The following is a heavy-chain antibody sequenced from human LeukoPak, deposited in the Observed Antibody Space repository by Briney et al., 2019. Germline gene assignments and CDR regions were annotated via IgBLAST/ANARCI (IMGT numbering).Heavy chain of an antibody. CDR1: GFTFSTFW. J-gene: IGHJ1*01. Sequence: GESLRLSCVASGFTFSTFWMTWVRQAPGQGLEWVANIRGDGSRQYYVDSVKGRFTISRDNAKNSLYLQMTNLRAEDTSVYYCARDGHYDILTGYFQDWGQGTLVTVSS. CDR2: IRGDGSRQ. CDR3: ARDGHYDILTGYFQD. D-gene: IGHD3-9*01. V-gene: IGHV3-7*01.